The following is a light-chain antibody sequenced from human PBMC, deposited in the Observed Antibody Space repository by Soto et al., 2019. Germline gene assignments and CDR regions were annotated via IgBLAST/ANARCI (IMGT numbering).Light chain of an antibody. CDR2: NNN. CDR1: SSNIGSNT. J-gene: IGLJ2*01. CDR3: AAWDDSLNGVV. V-gene: IGLV1-44*01. Sequence: QSVLTKPPSASGTPGQRVTISCSGSSSNIGSNTVNWDQQLPGTAPKLHIYNNNQRPSGFPDRFSGSKSGTSASLALSGLQSEDEDDYYCAAWDDSLNGVVFGGGTKLTVL.